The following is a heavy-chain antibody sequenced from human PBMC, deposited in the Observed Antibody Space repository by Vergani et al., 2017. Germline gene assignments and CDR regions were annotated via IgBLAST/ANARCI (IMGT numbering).Heavy chain of an antibody. Sequence: QVQLVQSGAEVKKPGSSVTVSCKASGGTFSSYAISWVRQAPGQGLEWIGRIIPILGIANYAQKFQGRVTITADKSTSTAYMELSSLRSEDTAVYYCASSETEGVYGAFDIWGQGTMVTVSS. CDR1: GGTFSSYA. J-gene: IGHJ3*02. CDR3: ASSETEGVYGAFDI. CDR2: IIPILGIA. D-gene: IGHD2-8*01. V-gene: IGHV1-69*04.